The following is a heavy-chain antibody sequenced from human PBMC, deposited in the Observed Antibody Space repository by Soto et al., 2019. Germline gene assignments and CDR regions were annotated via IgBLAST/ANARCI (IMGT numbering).Heavy chain of an antibody. CDR1: GFPFSNHA. CDR2: ISATGGST. D-gene: IGHD1-7*01. Sequence: EVQLLESGGDFVQPGRSLRLSCAASGFPFSNHAMSWVRQAPGKGVEWLSAISATGGSTYYADSVRGRFSISRDNSKNTVFLQMDSLTAEDTAVYFCAKNYNWNSVVEYWGRGTLVTVS. CDR3: AKNYNWNSVVEY. V-gene: IGHV3-23*01. J-gene: IGHJ4*02.